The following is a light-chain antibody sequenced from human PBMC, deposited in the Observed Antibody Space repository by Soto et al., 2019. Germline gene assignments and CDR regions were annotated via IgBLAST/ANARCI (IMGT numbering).Light chain of an antibody. J-gene: IGLJ2*01. CDR3: SSYTTSGSLV. V-gene: IGLV2-14*01. CDR2: DVS. CDR1: SSDVGGYNY. Sequence: QPASVSGSPGQSITISCTGTSSDVGGYNYVSWYQQHPGKAPKLMIYDVSNRPSGVSNRFSGSKSGNTASLTISGLQAEDEADYYCSSYTTSGSLVFGGGTKLTVL.